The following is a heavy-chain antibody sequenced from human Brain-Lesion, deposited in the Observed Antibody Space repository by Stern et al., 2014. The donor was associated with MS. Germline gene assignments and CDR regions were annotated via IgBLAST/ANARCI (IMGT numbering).Heavy chain of an antibody. CDR1: GYTLTELS. V-gene: IGHV1-24*01. J-gene: IGHJ4*02. CDR2: FAHEDGET. Sequence: VPLVQSGAEVKKPGASVKVSCKVSGYTLTELSMHWVRQAPRKGLEWMGGFAHEDGETIYAQKFQGRVTMTEDTSTDTAYMELSSLRSEDTAVYYCATLSPGAGGNYYRHFDYWGQGTLVTVSS. D-gene: IGHD1-26*01. CDR3: ATLSPGAGGNYYRHFDY.